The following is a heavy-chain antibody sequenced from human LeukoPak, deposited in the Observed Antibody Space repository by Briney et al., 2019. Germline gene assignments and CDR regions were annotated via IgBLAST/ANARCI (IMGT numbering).Heavy chain of an antibody. V-gene: IGHV4-59*01. J-gene: IGHJ4*02. CDR2: IYYGGST. CDR1: GGSISSYY. CDR3: ARYGPFFDY. Sequence: SETLSLTCTVSGGSISSYYWSWIRQPPGKGLEWIGYIYYGGSTNYNPSLKCRVTISVDTSKNQFSLKLSSVTAADTAVYYCARYGPFFDYWGQGTLVTVSS. D-gene: IGHD3-10*01.